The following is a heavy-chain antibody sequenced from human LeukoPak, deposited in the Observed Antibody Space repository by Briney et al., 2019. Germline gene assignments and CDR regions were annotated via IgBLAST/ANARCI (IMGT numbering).Heavy chain of an antibody. CDR3: ARRHRNMTTVTTPTPYFDY. D-gene: IGHD4-17*01. V-gene: IGHV4-34*01. J-gene: IGHJ4*02. CDR2: INHSGST. CDR1: GFTFSTYC. Sequence: PGGSLRLSCAASGFTFSTYCMSWVRQPPGKGLEWIGEINHSGSTNYNPSLKSRVTISVDTSKNQFSLKLSSVTAADTAVYYCARRHRNMTTVTTPTPYFDYWGQGTLVTVSS.